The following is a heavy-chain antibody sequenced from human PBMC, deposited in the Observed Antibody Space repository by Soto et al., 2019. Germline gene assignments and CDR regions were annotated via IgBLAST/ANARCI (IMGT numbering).Heavy chain of an antibody. CDR1: GFTFSSYA. D-gene: IGHD6-13*01. Sequence: GGSLRLSCAASGFTFSSYAMSWVRQAPGRGLEWVSAISGSGGSTYYAETVKGRFTISRDNSKNTLYLQMNSLRAEDTAVYYCAKLTGYSSSWLLGAFDIWGQGTMVTVSS. CDR2: ISGSGGST. V-gene: IGHV3-23*01. CDR3: AKLTGYSSSWLLGAFDI. J-gene: IGHJ3*02.